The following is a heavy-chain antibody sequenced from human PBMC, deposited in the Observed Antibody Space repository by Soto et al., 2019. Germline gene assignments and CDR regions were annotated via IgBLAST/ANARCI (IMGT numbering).Heavy chain of an antibody. D-gene: IGHD3-22*01. Sequence: SETLSLTCTVSGGSISSSSYYWGWIRQPPGKGLELIVSIYFSGSTYYNPSLKSRVTISLDTSKNQFSLKLSSVTAADTVVYYCARPYYYDSSGYWFDYWGQGTLVTVSS. CDR3: ARPYYYDSSGYWFDY. CDR1: GGSISSSSYY. CDR2: IYFSGST. J-gene: IGHJ4*02. V-gene: IGHV4-39*01.